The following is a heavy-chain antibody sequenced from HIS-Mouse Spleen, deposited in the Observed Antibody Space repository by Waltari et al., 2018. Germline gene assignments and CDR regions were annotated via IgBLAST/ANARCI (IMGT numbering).Heavy chain of an antibody. CDR3: ARDFHDFWSGYYGGDKKHDAFDI. J-gene: IGHJ3*02. Sequence: QVQLQELGPGLVKPSETLSLTCTVSGGSISSYYWSWIRQPAGKGLEWIGRSYTSGSTTYTPPLKSRVTRAVDTSKNQFSLKLSAVTAADTAVYYCARDFHDFWSGYYGGDKKHDAFDIWGQGTMVTVSS. CDR2: SYTSGST. D-gene: IGHD3-3*01. V-gene: IGHV4-4*07. CDR1: GGSISSYY.